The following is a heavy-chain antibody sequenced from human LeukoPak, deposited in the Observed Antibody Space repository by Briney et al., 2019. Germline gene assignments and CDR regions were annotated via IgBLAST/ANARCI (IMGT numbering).Heavy chain of an antibody. Sequence: GGSLTLSCAASGFTFSSYGMHWVRQAPGKGLEWVAVIWYDGSNKYYADSVKGRFTISRDNSKNTLYLQMNSLRAEDTAVYYCARDGRISYYDSSSPFDYWGQGGMVSVSS. V-gene: IGHV3-33*01. CDR1: GFTFSSYG. CDR3: ARDGRISYYDSSSPFDY. D-gene: IGHD3-22*01. J-gene: IGHJ4*02. CDR2: IWYDGSNK.